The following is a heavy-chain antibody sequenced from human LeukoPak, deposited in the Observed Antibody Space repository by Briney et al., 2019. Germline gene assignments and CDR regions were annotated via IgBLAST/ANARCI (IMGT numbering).Heavy chain of an antibody. J-gene: IGHJ4*02. CDR3: ARALDIVATITPIDY. CDR2: ISSSSYI. D-gene: IGHD5-12*01. CDR1: GFTFSSYS. V-gene: IGHV3-21*01. Sequence: GGSLRPSCAASGFTFSSYSMNWVRQAPGKGLEWVSSISSSSYIYYAESVKGRFTITRNNAKNSLYLQMNSLRAEDTAVYYCARALDIVATITPIDYWGQGTLVTVSA.